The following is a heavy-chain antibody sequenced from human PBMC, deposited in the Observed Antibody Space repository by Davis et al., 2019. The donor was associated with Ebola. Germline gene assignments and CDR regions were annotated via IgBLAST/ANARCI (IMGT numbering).Heavy chain of an antibody. CDR2: ISNSGLTI. CDR3: ARDRAGSGLPFDP. D-gene: IGHD3-10*01. CDR1: GFNFPDYY. V-gene: IGHV3-11*01. J-gene: IGHJ5*02. Sequence: VILGGSLRLSCVASGFNFPDYYMNWVRQAPGKGPEWIASISNSGLTIEYAASLKGRFTISRVNAENTLYLQMNSLGAEDTAVYYCARDRAGSGLPFDPWGQGTLVTVSS.